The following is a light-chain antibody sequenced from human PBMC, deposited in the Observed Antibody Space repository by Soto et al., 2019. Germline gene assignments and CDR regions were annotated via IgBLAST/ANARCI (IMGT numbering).Light chain of an antibody. CDR1: NIGSKS. CDR2: HDS. V-gene: IGLV3-21*04. CDR3: QVWDSSSDHPV. Sequence: SYELTQPPSVSVAPGKTASIPCGGANIGSKSVHWYQQKPGQAPVLVINHDSDRPSGIPERFSGSNYGNTAPLTISRVEAGDEADYYCQVWDSSSDHPVFGGGTKVTVL. J-gene: IGLJ2*01.